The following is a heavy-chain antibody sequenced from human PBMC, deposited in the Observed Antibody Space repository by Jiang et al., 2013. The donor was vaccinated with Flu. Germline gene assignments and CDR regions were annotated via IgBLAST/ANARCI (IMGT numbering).Heavy chain of an antibody. J-gene: IGHJ4*02. V-gene: IGHV6-1*01. Sequence: SQTLSLTCAISGDSVSSNSAAWNWIRQSPSRGPEWLGRTYYRSKWFKGYAPSVKSRITITPDTSKNQFSLQLNSVTPEDTAIYYCARSAPNVDYWGQGTLVAVSS. CDR3: ARSAPNVDY. CDR1: GDSVSSNSAA. CDR2: TYYRSKWFK.